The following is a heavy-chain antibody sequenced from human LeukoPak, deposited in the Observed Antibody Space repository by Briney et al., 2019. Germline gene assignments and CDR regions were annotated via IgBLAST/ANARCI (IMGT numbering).Heavy chain of an antibody. CDR2: VNDNGANT. Sequence: GASLRLFCAASGFTFSKDGMSWVRQAPGKGLEWVSTVNDNGANTHYADSVKGRFTISRDNSRNTLLLEMNSLRVDDTALYYCTKGDGGYYPIDNWGQGTLVTVSS. V-gene: IGHV3-23*01. CDR3: TKGDGGYYPIDN. J-gene: IGHJ4*02. CDR1: GFTFSKDG. D-gene: IGHD1-26*01.